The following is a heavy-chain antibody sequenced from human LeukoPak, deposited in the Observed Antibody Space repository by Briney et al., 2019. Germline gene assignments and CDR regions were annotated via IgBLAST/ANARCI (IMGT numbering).Heavy chain of an antibody. J-gene: IGHJ4*02. D-gene: IGHD1-26*01. CDR1: GYKFISYW. V-gene: IGHV5-51*01. CDR2: IYPGDSDV. Sequence: GESLKISCKASGYKFISYWIGWVRQMPGKGLEWMGIIYPGDSDVRYSPSFEGQVTISVDKSISTAYLQWSSLRSSDTAMYYCTREVGAPPGDYWGQGTLVTVSS. CDR3: TREVGAPPGDY.